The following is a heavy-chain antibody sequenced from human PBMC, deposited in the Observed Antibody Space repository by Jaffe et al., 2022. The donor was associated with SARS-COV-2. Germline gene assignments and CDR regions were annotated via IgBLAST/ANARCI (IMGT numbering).Heavy chain of an antibody. CDR1: GYTFTTYA. CDR2: INTGNGNT. D-gene: IGHD6-25*01. CDR3: ARRSGRSDDY. J-gene: IGHJ4*02. Sequence: QVQLVQSGAEVKEPGASVKISCKASGYTFTTYALHWVRQAPGQGLEWMGWINTGNGNTRYSQKFQGRVTITRDTFASTGYMELSSLRSEDTAVYYCARRSGRSDDYWGQGTLVTVSS. V-gene: IGHV1-3*04.